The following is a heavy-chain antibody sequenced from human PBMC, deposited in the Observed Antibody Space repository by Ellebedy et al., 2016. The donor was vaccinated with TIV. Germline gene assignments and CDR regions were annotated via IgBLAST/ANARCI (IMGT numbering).Heavy chain of an antibody. D-gene: IGHD3-16*01. CDR3: ARHRLGLGFAIVY. Sequence: MPSETLSLTCNVSGGSISSSYRSWIRQPPGKGLEWIGFISFSGSPNYNPSLNSRVTISGDTSKNQFSLKLSSVTAADSAMYYCARHRLGLGFAIVYWGQGNLVTVSS. CDR1: GGSISSSY. V-gene: IGHV4-59*08. CDR2: ISFSGSP. J-gene: IGHJ4*02.